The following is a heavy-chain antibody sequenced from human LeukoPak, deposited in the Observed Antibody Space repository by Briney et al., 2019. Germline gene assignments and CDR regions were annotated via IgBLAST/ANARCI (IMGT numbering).Heavy chain of an antibody. CDR2: IYYSGST. CDR1: GGSISSGDYY. CDR3: ARDYGDSLIDP. V-gene: IGHV4-30-4*08. J-gene: IGHJ5*02. D-gene: IGHD4-17*01. Sequence: PSETLSLTCTVSGGSISSGDYYWSWIRQPPGKGLEWIGYIYYSGSTYYDPSLKSRVTISVDTSKNQFSLKLSSVTAADTAVYYCARDYGDSLIDPWGQGTLVTVSS.